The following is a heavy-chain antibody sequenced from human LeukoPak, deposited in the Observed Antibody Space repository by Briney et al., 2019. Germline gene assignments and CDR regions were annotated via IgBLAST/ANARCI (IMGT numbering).Heavy chain of an antibody. CDR3: ARDDTYSSSWYGSEAFDI. J-gene: IGHJ3*02. CDR1: GFTFSSYS. CDR2: ISSSSSYI. D-gene: IGHD6-13*01. V-gene: IGHV3-21*01. Sequence: PGGSLRLSCAASGFTFSSYSMNWVRQAPGKGLEWVSSISSSSSYIYYADSVKGRFTISRDNAKNSLYLQMNSLRAEDTAVYYCARDDTYSSSWYGSEAFDIWGQGTMVTVSS.